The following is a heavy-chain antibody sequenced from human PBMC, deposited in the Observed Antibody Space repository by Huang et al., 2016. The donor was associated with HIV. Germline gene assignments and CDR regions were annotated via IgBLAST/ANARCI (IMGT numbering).Heavy chain of an antibody. CDR2: SNHSGSP. CDR3: ARDTSGWYALFPFFDY. V-gene: IGHV4-34*01. D-gene: IGHD6-19*01. J-gene: IGHJ4*02. Sequence: QVQLQQWGAGLLKPSETLSLTCAVYGGSFSGYYWSWIRQSPGKGLEWIGESNHSGSPNYTPSLKSRVTVSVDTSKNQFSLKLSSVTAADTAVYYCARDTSGWYALFPFFDYWGQGTLVTVSS. CDR1: GGSFSGYY.